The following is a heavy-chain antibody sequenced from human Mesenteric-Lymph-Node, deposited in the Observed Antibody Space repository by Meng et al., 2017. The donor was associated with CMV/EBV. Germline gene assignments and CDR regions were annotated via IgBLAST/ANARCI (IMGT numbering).Heavy chain of an antibody. V-gene: IGHV3-23*01. Sequence: GGSLRLSCTVSGGSISGYYWSWIRQPPGKGLEWVSAISGSGGSTYYADSVKGRFTISRDNSKNTLYLQMSSLRAEDTAVYYCAKDSLQWLDDDAFDIWGQGTMVTVSS. CDR1: GGSISGYY. CDR3: AKDSLQWLDDDAFDI. J-gene: IGHJ3*02. D-gene: IGHD6-19*01. CDR2: ISGSGGST.